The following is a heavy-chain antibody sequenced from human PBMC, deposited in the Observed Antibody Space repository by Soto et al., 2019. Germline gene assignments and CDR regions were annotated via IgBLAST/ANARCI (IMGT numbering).Heavy chain of an antibody. CDR2: IYYIGST. Sequence: QLQLQESGPGLVKPSETLSLTCTVSGGSISSSSYYWGWIRQPPGKGLEWIGSIYYIGSTYYNPSRKSRVTISVDTSKNQFSLKLSSVTAADTAVYYCARHVYEEVWFGDGNYYYYYMDVWGKGTTVTVSS. J-gene: IGHJ6*03. CDR3: ARHVYEEVWFGDGNYYYYYMDV. D-gene: IGHD3-10*01. CDR1: GGSISSSSYY. V-gene: IGHV4-39*01.